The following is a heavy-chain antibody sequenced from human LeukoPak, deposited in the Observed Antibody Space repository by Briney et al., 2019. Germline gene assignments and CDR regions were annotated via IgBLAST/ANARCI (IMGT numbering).Heavy chain of an antibody. D-gene: IGHD5-24*01. V-gene: IGHV4-59*01. Sequence: PSETLSLTCTVSGGSISSYHCSWIRQPPGKGLEGIGYMHDSGITNYNPPLESRVTISVDTSKNQFSLKLNSVTAADTAVYYCATGRDAYKTGYWGQGTLVTVSS. CDR1: GGSISSYH. CDR3: ATGRDAYKTGY. CDR2: MHDSGIT. J-gene: IGHJ4*02.